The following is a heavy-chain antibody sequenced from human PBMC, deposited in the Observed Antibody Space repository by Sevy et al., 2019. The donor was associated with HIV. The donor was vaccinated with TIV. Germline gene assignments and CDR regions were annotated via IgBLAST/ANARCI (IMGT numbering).Heavy chain of an antibody. CDR3: ARGKKNRQVASPSVVNYFYSHMDV. V-gene: IGHV1-18*01. Sequence: NKPRASVKVSCKTSGFTFAAYGISWVRQAPGEGLEWLGWISVYNDGTDYARNVQDRIRLTTDRSTGTANMELRNLKSEDTAVYYCARGKKNRQVASPSVVNYFYSHMDVWGQGTTVTVSS. CDR1: GFTFAAYG. CDR2: ISVYNDGT. D-gene: IGHD3-3*01. J-gene: IGHJ6*02.